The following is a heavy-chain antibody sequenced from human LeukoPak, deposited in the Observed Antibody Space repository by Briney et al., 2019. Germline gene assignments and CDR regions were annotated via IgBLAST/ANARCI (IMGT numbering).Heavy chain of an antibody. V-gene: IGHV4-59*01. CDR2: VYYSGSA. CDR1: GGSISSYY. CDR3: AGGTYYYFDY. J-gene: IGHJ4*02. D-gene: IGHD1-26*01. Sequence: SATLSLTCTVSGGSISSYYWSWIRQPPGKGVEWIGYVYYSGSAHYNPSLKSRVTISVDTSKNQFSLKVSSVTAADTAIYYCAGGTYYYFDYWGQGTPVTVYS.